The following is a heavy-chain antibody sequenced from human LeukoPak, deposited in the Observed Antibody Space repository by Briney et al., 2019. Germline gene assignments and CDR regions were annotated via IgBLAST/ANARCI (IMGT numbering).Heavy chain of an antibody. D-gene: IGHD3-22*01. Sequence: GGPLRLSCTASGFTFGDYAMSWFRQAPGKGLEWVGFIRSKAYGGTTEYAASVKGRFTISRDDSKGIAYLQMNSLKTEDTAVYYCTRGNSRYYDSSGYYYVYFDYWGQGTLVTVSS. CDR3: TRGNSRYYDSSGYYYVYFDY. CDR2: IRSKAYGGTT. J-gene: IGHJ4*02. V-gene: IGHV3-49*03. CDR1: GFTFGDYA.